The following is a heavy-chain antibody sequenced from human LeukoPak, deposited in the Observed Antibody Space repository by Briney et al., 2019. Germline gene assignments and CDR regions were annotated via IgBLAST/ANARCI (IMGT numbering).Heavy chain of an antibody. J-gene: IGHJ4*02. CDR3: AKDKLSGYSYGYSLDH. V-gene: IGHV3-23*01. D-gene: IGHD5-18*01. CDR1: GFTFSSYA. Sequence: GGSLRLSCAASGFTFSSYAMRWGRQAPGKGLEWVSAISGSGGSTYYADSVKGRITISRDNSKNTVNLQMDSLRGEDTAVYYCAKDKLSGYSYGYSLDHWGQGTLVTVSS. CDR2: ISGSGGST.